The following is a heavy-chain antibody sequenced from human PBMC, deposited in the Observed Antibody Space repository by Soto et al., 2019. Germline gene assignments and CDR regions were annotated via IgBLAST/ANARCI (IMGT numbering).Heavy chain of an antibody. J-gene: IGHJ4*02. CDR2: INPNSGGT. Sequence: ASVKVSCKASGYTFTGYYMHWVRQAPGQGLEWMGWINPNSGGTNYAQKFQGWVTMTRDTSISTAYMELSRLRSDDTAVYYCARDHFPLKQDHVDTAMVQDYWGQGTLVTVSS. CDR1: GYTFTGYY. D-gene: IGHD5-18*01. CDR3: ARDHFPLKQDHVDTAMVQDY. V-gene: IGHV1-2*04.